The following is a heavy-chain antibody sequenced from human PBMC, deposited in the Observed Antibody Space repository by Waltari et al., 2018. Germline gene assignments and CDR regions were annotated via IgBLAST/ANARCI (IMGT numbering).Heavy chain of an antibody. V-gene: IGHV4-34*01. Sequence: QVQLQQWGAGLLKPSETLSLTCAVYGGSFTDPYWTSIRQPPGKGLEWIGEINHSGPTNYNPALKSRVSISVDTAKNQFSRKRNSVTAADTAVYYCARVGDYASGSPRFDYWGQGTLVTASS. D-gene: IGHD3-10*01. CDR2: INHSGPT. CDR3: ARVGDYASGSPRFDY. J-gene: IGHJ4*02. CDR1: GGSFTDPY.